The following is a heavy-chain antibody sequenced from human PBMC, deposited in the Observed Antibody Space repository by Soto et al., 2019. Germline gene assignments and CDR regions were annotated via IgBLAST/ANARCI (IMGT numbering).Heavy chain of an antibody. D-gene: IGHD3-22*01. Sequence: PGGSLRLSCKASGFSFSSYVMHWIRQAPGKGLEWLAIIWNDGINEYYADSVKGRFTISRDNSKNTLYLQLNNLRAEDTAVYFCARDQTDSGGYSEYWGQGTMVTV. CDR2: IWNDGINE. CDR3: ARDQTDSGGYSEY. V-gene: IGHV3-33*01. J-gene: IGHJ4*02. CDR1: GFSFSSYV.